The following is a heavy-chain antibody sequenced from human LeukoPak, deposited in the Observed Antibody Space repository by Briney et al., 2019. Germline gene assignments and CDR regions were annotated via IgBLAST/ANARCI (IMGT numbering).Heavy chain of an antibody. CDR3: ARSPCCNAVGCTRDY. J-gene: IGHJ4*02. Sequence: VASVKVSCKASGYTFTSYGISWVRQAPGQGLEWMGWISAYNGNTNYAQTLQGRVTMTTDTSTHTPYLELRNLRSDDTAVYYCARSPCCNAVGCTRDYWGQGTLVTVSS. CDR1: GYTFTSYG. D-gene: IGHD2-8*01. CDR2: ISAYNGNT. V-gene: IGHV1-18*01.